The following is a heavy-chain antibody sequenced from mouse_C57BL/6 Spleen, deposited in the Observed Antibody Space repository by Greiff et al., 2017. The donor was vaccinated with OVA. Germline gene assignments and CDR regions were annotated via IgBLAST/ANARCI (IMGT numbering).Heavy chain of an antibody. V-gene: IGHV2-2*01. CDR1: GFSLTSYG. D-gene: IGHD2-2*01. J-gene: IGHJ2*01. CDR3: ARSAYGYDRGGCDY. CDR2: IWSGGST. Sequence: VQVVESGPGLVQPSQSLSITCTVSGFSLTSYGVHWVRQSPGKGLEWLGVIWSGGSTDYNAAFISRLSISKDNSKSQVFFKMNSLQADDTAIYYCARSAYGYDRGGCDYWGQGTTLTVSS.